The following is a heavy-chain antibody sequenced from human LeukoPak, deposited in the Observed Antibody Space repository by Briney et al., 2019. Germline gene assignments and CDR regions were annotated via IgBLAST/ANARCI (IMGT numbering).Heavy chain of an antibody. CDR3: ARLPYSSGWEYYFDY. Sequence: QPGRSLRLSCAASGFTFSSYGMHWVRQAPGKGLEWVAVIWYDGSNKYYADSVKGRFTISRDNSKNTLYLQMNSLRAEDTAVYYCARLPYSSGWEYYFDYWGQGTLVTVSS. J-gene: IGHJ4*02. CDR1: GFTFSSYG. D-gene: IGHD6-19*01. CDR2: IWYDGSNK. V-gene: IGHV3-33*01.